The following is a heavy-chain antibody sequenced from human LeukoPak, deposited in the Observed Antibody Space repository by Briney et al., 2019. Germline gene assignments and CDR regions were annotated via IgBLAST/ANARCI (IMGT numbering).Heavy chain of an antibody. CDR1: GFTLSSYS. CDR3: ARADTYYYDSRGYYTFDY. CDR2: ISSSSSYI. D-gene: IGHD3-22*01. V-gene: IGHV3-21*01. J-gene: IGHJ4*02. Sequence: GGSLRLSCAASGFTLSSYSMNWVRQAPGKGLEWVSSISSSSSYIYYVDSVKGRFTISRDNAKNSLYLQMNSLRAEDTAVYYCARADTYYYDSRGYYTFDYWGQGTLVTVSS.